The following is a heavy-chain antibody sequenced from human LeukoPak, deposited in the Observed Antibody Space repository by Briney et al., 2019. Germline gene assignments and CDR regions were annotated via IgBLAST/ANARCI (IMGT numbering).Heavy chain of an antibody. Sequence: GASVKVSCKASGYTFTGYYMHWVRQAPGQGLEWMGWINPNSGGTNYAQKFQGRVTMTRDTSISTAYMELSRLRSDDTAVYYCARASYGTAMVNRLAPYIDYWGQGTLVTVSS. J-gene: IGHJ4*02. V-gene: IGHV1-2*02. CDR2: INPNSGGT. CDR1: GYTFTGYY. CDR3: ARASYGTAMVNRLAPYIDY. D-gene: IGHD5-18*01.